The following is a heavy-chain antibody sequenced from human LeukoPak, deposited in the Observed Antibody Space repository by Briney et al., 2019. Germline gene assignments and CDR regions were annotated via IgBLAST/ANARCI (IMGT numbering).Heavy chain of an antibody. Sequence: SVKASCKASGGTFSSYAISWVRQAPGQGLEWMGGIIPIFGTANYAQKFQGRVTITADESTSTAYMELSSLRSEDTAVYYCARVFPQRDIGYMDVWGKGTTVTISS. CDR1: GGTFSSYA. D-gene: IGHD5-12*01. CDR2: IIPIFGTA. J-gene: IGHJ6*03. CDR3: ARVFPQRDIGYMDV. V-gene: IGHV1-69*13.